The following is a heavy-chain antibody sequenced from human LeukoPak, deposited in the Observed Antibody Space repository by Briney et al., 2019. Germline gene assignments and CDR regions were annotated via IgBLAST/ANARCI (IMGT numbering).Heavy chain of an antibody. CDR1: GYSISSGYY. Sequence: SETLSLTCTVSGYSISSGYYWGWIRQPPGKGLEWIGYIYYSGSTNYNPSLKSRVTISVDTSKNQFSLKLSSVTAADTAVYYCARVGYYYDSSGYYAFDIWGQGTMVTVSS. V-gene: IGHV4-61*01. J-gene: IGHJ3*02. D-gene: IGHD3-22*01. CDR3: ARVGYYYDSSGYYAFDI. CDR2: IYYSGST.